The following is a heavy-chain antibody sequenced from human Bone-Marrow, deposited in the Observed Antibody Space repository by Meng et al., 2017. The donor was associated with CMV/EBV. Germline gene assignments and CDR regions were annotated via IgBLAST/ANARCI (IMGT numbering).Heavy chain of an antibody. CDR3: TTEDWGYCSGGSCYSGGYYFDY. D-gene: IGHD2-15*01. CDR2: IKSKTDGGTT. Sequence: MNWVRQAPGKGLGWVGRIKSKTDGGTTDYAAPVKGRFTISRDDSKNTLYMQMNSLKTEDIAVYYCTTEDWGYCSGGSCYSGGYYFDYWGQGTLVTVSS. V-gene: IGHV3-15*07. J-gene: IGHJ4*02.